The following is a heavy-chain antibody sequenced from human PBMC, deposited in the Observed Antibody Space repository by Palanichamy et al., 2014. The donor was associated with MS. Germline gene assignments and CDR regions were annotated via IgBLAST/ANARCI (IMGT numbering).Heavy chain of an antibody. V-gene: IGHV4-59*01. Sequence: QVQLQESGPGLMKPSETLSLTCTVSGGSISSYYWSWIRQPPGKGLEWIGYIYYSGSTNYNPSLKGRVTISVDTSKNQFSLKLSSVTAADTAVYYCARGKYSSSWYHYWGQGTLVTVSS. D-gene: IGHD6-13*01. J-gene: IGHJ4*02. CDR3: ARGKYSSSWYHY. CDR1: GGSISSYY. CDR2: IYYSGST.